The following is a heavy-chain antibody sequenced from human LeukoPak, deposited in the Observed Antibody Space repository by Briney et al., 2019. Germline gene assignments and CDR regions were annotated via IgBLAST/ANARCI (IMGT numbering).Heavy chain of an antibody. CDR2: INHSGST. J-gene: IGHJ4*02. Sequence: SETLSLTCAVYGGSFSGYYWSWIRQPPGKGLEWIGEINHSGSTNYNPSLKSRVTISVDTSKNQFSLKLSSVTAADTAAYYCARQPITMVRGAMRGFDYWGQGNLGTVSS. V-gene: IGHV4-34*01. CDR3: ARQPITMVRGAMRGFDY. D-gene: IGHD3-10*01. CDR1: GGSFSGYY.